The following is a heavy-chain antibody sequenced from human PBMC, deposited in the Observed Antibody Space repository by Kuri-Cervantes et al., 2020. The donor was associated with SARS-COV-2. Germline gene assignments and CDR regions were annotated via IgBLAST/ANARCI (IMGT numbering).Heavy chain of an antibody. V-gene: IGHV2-70*11. CDR3: ARVQATTVIADF. D-gene: IGHD4-11*01. CDR1: GFSLNTSGMC. CDR2: IDWDDDK. Sequence: SGPTLFNPPQPLPLTCPSSGFSLNTSGMCVGWIRQPPGKALEWLARIDWDDDKYYSTSLKTRLTISKDTSKNQVVLTMTNVDPVDTATYYCARVQATTVIADFWGQGTLVTVSS. J-gene: IGHJ4*02.